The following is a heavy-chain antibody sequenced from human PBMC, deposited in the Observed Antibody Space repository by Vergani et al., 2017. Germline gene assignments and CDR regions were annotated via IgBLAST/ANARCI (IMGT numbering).Heavy chain of an antibody. V-gene: IGHV4-61*01. D-gene: IGHD2-2*01. CDR3: ARADEVVPAASFDY. CDR1: GGSISSSSYY. J-gene: IGHJ4*02. Sequence: QLQLQESGPGLVKPSETLSLTCTVSGGSISSSSYYWSWIRQPPGKGLEWIGYIYYSGSTNYNPPLKSRVTISVDTSKNQFSLKLSSVTAADTAVYYCARADEVVPAASFDYWGQGTLVTVSS. CDR2: IYYSGST.